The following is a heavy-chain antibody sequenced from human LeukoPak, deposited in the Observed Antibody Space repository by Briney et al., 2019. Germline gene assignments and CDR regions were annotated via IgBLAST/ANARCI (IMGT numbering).Heavy chain of an antibody. V-gene: IGHV1-8*01. CDR2: MNPSSGNT. CDR3: SRGYCGGDCYPLYYYYYMDV. D-gene: IGHD2-21*02. Sequence: ASVKVSCKASGYTFTSYDINWVRQATGQGLEWMGWMNPSSGNTGYAQKFQGRVTMTRNTSISTAYMELSSLRSEDTAVYYCSRGYCGGDCYPLYYYYYMDVWGKGTTVTVSS. J-gene: IGHJ6*03. CDR1: GYTFTSYD.